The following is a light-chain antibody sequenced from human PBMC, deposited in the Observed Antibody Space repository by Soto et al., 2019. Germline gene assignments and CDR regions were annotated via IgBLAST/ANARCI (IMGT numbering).Light chain of an antibody. CDR1: QSVGVS. Sequence: EIVLAQSPGTLSLSPGDTATLSCRASQSVGVSLAWYQQKPGQPPRLLVYAVSNRATGIPARFSGSGSETDFTLTISSLESEDFAVYYCQQRYHWPPTWTFGQGTKVEI. J-gene: IGKJ1*01. CDR3: QQRYHWPPTWT. CDR2: AVS. V-gene: IGKV3-11*01.